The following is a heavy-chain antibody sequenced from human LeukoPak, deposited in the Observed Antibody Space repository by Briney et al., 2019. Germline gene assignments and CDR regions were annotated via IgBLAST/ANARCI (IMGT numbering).Heavy chain of an antibody. J-gene: IGHJ4*02. CDR3: VREPAGYSSTWPYDY. Sequence: ASVKVSCKTSGYSLSKFGISWVRQAPGQGLEWMGWISAQNGDTYYAQQVQGRVTMTTDTSTGTAYMELKSLTSDDTAVYYCVREPAGYSSTWPYDYWGQGTLVTVSS. D-gene: IGHD6-13*01. CDR1: GYSLSKFG. CDR2: ISAQNGDT. V-gene: IGHV1-18*01.